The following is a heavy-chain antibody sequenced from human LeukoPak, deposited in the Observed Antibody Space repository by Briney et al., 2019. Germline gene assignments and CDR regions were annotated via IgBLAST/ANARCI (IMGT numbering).Heavy chain of an antibody. Sequence: GGSLRLSCAASGFTFSSYAMSWVRQAPGKGLEWVSAISGSGGSTYYADSVKGRFTISRDNSKNTLYLQMNSLRAEDTAVYYCARTMVRGVSFFPYYYYYGMDVWGQGTTVTVSS. CDR1: GFTFSSYA. CDR3: ARTMVRGVSFFPYYYYYGMDV. CDR2: ISGSGGST. V-gene: IGHV3-23*01. D-gene: IGHD3-10*01. J-gene: IGHJ6*02.